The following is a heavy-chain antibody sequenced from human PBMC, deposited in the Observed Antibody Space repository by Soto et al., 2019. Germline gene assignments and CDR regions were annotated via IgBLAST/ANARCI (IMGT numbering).Heavy chain of an antibody. Sequence: QVRLQESGPGLVKPSQTLSLSCSVSGGSIGRTGYYWNWIRQYPGKGLEWIGYISYTGSTFYNPSLKSRPGILVDTSKNQFSVKLSSVTAADTALYYCAREYCSGGTCSSFDSWGQGILVTVSS. J-gene: IGHJ4*02. CDR3: AREYCSGGTCSSFDS. CDR1: GGSIGRTGYY. D-gene: IGHD2-15*01. CDR2: ISYTGST. V-gene: IGHV4-31*03.